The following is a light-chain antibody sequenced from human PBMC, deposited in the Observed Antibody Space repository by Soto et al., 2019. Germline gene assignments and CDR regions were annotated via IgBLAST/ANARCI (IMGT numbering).Light chain of an antibody. Sequence: QSVLTQPPSVSGAPGQRVTISCTGSSSNIGAGYDVHWYQQLPGTAPKLLIYGNSNRPSGVPDRFSGSKSGTSASLAITGLQAEDEADYYCCSYVGGRTYVFGSGTKVTVL. V-gene: IGLV1-40*01. CDR3: CSYVGGRTYV. J-gene: IGLJ1*01. CDR1: SSNIGAGYD. CDR2: GNS.